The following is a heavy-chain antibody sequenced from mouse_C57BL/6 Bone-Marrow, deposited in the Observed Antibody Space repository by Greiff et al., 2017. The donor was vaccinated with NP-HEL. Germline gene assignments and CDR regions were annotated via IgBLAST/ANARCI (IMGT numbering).Heavy chain of an antibody. J-gene: IGHJ2*01. CDR2: IYPGDGDT. D-gene: IGHD2-3*01. Sequence: VQLQQSGAELVKPGASVKISCKASGYAFSSYWMNWVKQRPGKGLEWIGQIYPGDGDTNYNGKFKGKATLTADKSSSTAYMQLSSLTSEDSAVYFCAGGGYCLYYFDYWGQGTTLTVSS. CDR1: GYAFSSYW. CDR3: AGGGYCLYYFDY. V-gene: IGHV1-80*01.